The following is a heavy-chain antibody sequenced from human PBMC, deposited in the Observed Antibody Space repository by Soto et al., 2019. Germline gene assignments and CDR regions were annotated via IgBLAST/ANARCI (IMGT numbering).Heavy chain of an antibody. D-gene: IGHD4-17*01. Sequence: ASVKVSCKASGYTFTGYYMHWVRQAPGQGLEWMGWINPNSGGTNYAQKFQGRVTMTRDTSISTAYMELSRLRSDDTAVYYCARDSSYGVFPPSLSDYWGQGTLVTVSS. CDR1: GYTFTGYY. CDR2: INPNSGGT. J-gene: IGHJ4*02. V-gene: IGHV1-2*02. CDR3: ARDSSYGVFPPSLSDY.